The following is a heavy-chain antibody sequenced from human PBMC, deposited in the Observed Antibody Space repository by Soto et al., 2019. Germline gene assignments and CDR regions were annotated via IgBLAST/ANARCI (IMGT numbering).Heavy chain of an antibody. Sequence: EGSLRLSCAASGFTFSSYWMSWVRQAPGKGLEWVANIKQDGSEKYYVDSVKGRFTISRDNAKNPLYLQMNSLRAEDTAVYYCASTYYYYMDVWGKGTTVTVSS. J-gene: IGHJ6*03. CDR3: ASTYYYYMDV. CDR2: IKQDGSEK. V-gene: IGHV3-7*01. CDR1: GFTFSSYW.